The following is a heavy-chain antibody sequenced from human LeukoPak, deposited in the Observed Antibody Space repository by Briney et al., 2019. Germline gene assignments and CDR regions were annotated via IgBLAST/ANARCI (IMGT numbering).Heavy chain of an antibody. D-gene: IGHD6-13*01. CDR1: GFIVSSVY. Sequence: GGSLRLSCAASGFIVSSVYMNWVRQAPGKALECVSVLYGGGTTFYGDSVKDRFIISRDNSKNTVFLQMNSLRTDDTAIYYCARASHIGAAGLFDHWGQGIRVTISS. CDR2: LYGGGTT. CDR3: ARASHIGAAGLFDH. V-gene: IGHV3-66*01. J-gene: IGHJ4*02.